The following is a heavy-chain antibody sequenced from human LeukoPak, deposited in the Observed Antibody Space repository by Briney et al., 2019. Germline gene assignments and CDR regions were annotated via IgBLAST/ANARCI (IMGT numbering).Heavy chain of an antibody. CDR2: INTNTGNP. CDR3: ARGPGPPDY. Sequence: GTSVKVSCKASGYTFTSNPVSWVRQAPGQGLEWMGWINTNTGNPSYAQGFTGRFVLSLDTSINTAYLQISSLKAEDTAMYYCARGPGPPDYWGQGTLVTVSS. CDR1: GYTFTSNP. V-gene: IGHV7-4-1*02. J-gene: IGHJ4*02.